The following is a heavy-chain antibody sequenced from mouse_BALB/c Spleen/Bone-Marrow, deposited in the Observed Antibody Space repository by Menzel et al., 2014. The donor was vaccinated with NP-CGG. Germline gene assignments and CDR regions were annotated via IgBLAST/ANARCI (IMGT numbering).Heavy chain of an antibody. D-gene: IGHD2-1*01. J-gene: IGHJ4*01. CDR2: INPSSGYT. CDR1: GYTFTTYT. CDR3: ARVYGNYDAMDY. V-gene: IGHV1-4*01. Sequence: VQLVESGAELARPGASVKMSCRASGYTFTTYTMHWVKQRLGQGLEWIGYINPSSGYTYYNQKFKDKATLTADKSSSAAYLQLSSLTSEDSAVYYCARVYGNYDAMDYWGQGTSVTVSS.